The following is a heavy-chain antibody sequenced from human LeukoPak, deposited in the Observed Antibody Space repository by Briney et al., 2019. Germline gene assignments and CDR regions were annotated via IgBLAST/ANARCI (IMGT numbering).Heavy chain of an antibody. CDR1: DYSISNNDW. V-gene: IGHV4-28*03. CDR3: AREGHYGSGSYYNVRRNWFDP. CDR2: IYHSGST. J-gene: IGHJ5*02. Sequence: SDTLSLTCAVSDYSISNNDWWGWIRQPPGKGLEWIGYIYHSGSTYYNPSLKSRVTISIDTSKNQFSLKLSSVTAADTAVYYCAREGHYGSGSYYNVRRNWFDPWGQGTLVTVSS. D-gene: IGHD3-10*01.